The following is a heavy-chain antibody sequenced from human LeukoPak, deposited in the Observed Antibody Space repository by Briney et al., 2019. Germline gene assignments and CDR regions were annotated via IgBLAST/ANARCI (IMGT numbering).Heavy chain of an antibody. Sequence: ASVKVSCKSSGYMFTSHGIHWLRQAPGQGIELMGWISAQNGNTNYVQQFLGRVTMTRDTSASTAYMELRSLKSDDTGVYYCARESNGGYGFDYWGQGTLVTVAS. V-gene: IGHV1-18*01. CDR3: ARESNGGYGFDY. CDR1: GYMFTSHG. CDR2: ISAQNGNT. D-gene: IGHD5-12*01. J-gene: IGHJ4*02.